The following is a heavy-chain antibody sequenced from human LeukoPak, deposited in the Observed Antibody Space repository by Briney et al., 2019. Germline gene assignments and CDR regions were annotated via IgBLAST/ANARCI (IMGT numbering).Heavy chain of an antibody. CDR2: ISAYNGNT. D-gene: IGHD4-17*01. CDR3: ARGRGTVTTRYYYYYYYMDV. Sequence: ASVKVSCKASGYTFTSYGISWVRQAPGQGLEWMGWISAYNGNTNYAQKLQGRVTMTTDTSTSTAYMELRSLRSDDTAVYYCARGRGTVTTRYYYYYYYMDVWGKGTTVTVSS. V-gene: IGHV1-18*01. CDR1: GYTFTSYG. J-gene: IGHJ6*03.